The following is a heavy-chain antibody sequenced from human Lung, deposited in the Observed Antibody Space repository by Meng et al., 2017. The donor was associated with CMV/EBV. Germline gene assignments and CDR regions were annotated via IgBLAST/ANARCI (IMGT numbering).Heavy chain of an antibody. CDR2: INAGNGNT. CDR1: RYSFTTYA. D-gene: IGHD2-2*01. J-gene: IGHJ4*02. Sequence: QGQPVQSGAEVKKPGAAVKVSCKASRYSFTTYAMHWVRQAPGQRLEWMGWINAGNGNTKYSEKFQSRVTITRDTAASTAYMELSSLRSEDTAVYYCARTGCSSSSCYDYWGQGTLVTVSS. V-gene: IGHV1-3*01. CDR3: ARTGCSSSSCYDY.